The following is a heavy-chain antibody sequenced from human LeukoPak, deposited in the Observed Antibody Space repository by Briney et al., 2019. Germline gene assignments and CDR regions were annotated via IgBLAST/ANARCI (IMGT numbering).Heavy chain of an antibody. Sequence: PSETLSLTCTVSGASISSYYWSWIRQPPGKGLEWIGYIYYSGSTNYNPSLKSRVTISVDTSKNQFSLKLSPVTAADTAVYYCARVKSSGFYFDYWGQGTLVTVSS. V-gene: IGHV4-59*01. J-gene: IGHJ4*02. CDR3: ARVKSSGFYFDY. CDR1: GASISSYY. D-gene: IGHD6-19*01. CDR2: IYYSGST.